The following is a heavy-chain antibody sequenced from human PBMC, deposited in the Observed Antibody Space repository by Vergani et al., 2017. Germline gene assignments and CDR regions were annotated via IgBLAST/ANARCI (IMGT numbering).Heavy chain of an antibody. D-gene: IGHD1-26*01. CDR2: IYYSGNT. J-gene: IGHJ4*02. Sequence: QVQLQESGPGLVKPSQTLSLTCTVSGGPISSGGYYWSWIRPHPGKGLEWIGYIYYSGNTYYNPSLKSRVSISVDTSKNQFSLKLTSVTAADTAVYYCGRRGWGRSGGYFDYWGQGTLVTVSS. V-gene: IGHV4-31*03. CDR1: GGPISSGGYY. CDR3: GRRGWGRSGGYFDY.